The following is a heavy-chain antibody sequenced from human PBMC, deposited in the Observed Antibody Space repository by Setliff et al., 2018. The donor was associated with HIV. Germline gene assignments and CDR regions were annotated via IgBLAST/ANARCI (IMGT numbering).Heavy chain of an antibody. J-gene: IGHJ3*02. V-gene: IGHV3-74*01. CDR1: GFTFSSHW. CDR2: INSAGSRT. CDR3: AREVAYGDDAFDI. D-gene: IGHD2-8*02. Sequence: GGPLRLSCAASGFTFSSHWMHWVRQAPGKGLVWVSRINSAGSRTSYADSVKGRFTISRDNAKNTLYLQMNSLRAEDTAVYYCAREVAYGDDAFDIWGQGTVVTVSS.